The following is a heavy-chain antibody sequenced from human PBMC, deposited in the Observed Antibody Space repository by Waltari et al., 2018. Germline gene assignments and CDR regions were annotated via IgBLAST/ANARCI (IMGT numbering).Heavy chain of an antibody. D-gene: IGHD6-6*01. CDR2: MNSNGGNT. CDR3: ARGRIAARRPRTVWYFDL. J-gene: IGHJ2*01. V-gene: IGHV1-8*01. CDR1: GYTFTSYD. Sequence: QVQLVQSGAEVKKPGASVKVYCKASGYTFTSYDINWVPQATGQGSEWMGGMNSNGGNTGYAQKFQGRVTMTRNTSISTAYMELSSLRSEDTAVYYCARGRIAARRPRTVWYFDLWGRGTLVTVSS.